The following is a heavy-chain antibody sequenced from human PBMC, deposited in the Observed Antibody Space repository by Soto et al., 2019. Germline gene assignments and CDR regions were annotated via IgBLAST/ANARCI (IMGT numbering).Heavy chain of an antibody. D-gene: IGHD3-3*01. CDR3: VKDQGYDFWSGYSYGMDV. J-gene: IGHJ6*02. CDR1: GFTLSSYA. CDR2: ISGSGGST. V-gene: IGHV3-23*01. Sequence: PGGSLRLSCAASGFTLSSYAMSWVRQAPGKGLEWVSAISGSGGSTYYADSVKGRFTISRDNSKNTLYLQMNSLRAEDTAVYYCVKDQGYDFWSGYSYGMDVWGQGTTVTVSS.